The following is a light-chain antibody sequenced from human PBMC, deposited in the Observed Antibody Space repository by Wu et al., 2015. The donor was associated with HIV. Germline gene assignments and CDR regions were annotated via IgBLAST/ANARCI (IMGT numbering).Light chain of an antibody. J-gene: IGKJ1*01. CDR2: GAS. CDR3: QQYSSSPRT. CDR1: QSVSSNY. V-gene: IGKV3-20*01. Sequence: EIVLTQSPGTLSLSPGERATLFCRASQSVSSNYLAWYQQKPGQAPRLLMYGASSRATGVPDRFRGSGSGTDFSLTISRLEREDFAVYFCQQYSSSPRTFGQGTKVEIK.